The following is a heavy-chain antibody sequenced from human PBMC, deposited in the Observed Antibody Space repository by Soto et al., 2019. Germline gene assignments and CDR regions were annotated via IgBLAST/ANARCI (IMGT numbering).Heavy chain of an antibody. J-gene: IGHJ4*02. V-gene: IGHV4-59*08. D-gene: IGHD3-9*01. CDR3: ARQSYDILTGYLYYFDY. Sequence: SETLSLTCTASGGSISSYYWSWIRQPPGKGLEWIGYIYYSGSTNYNPSLKSRVTISVDTSKNQFSLKLSSVTAADTAVYYCARQSYDILTGYLYYFDYWGQGTLVTVSS. CDR2: IYYSGST. CDR1: GGSISSYY.